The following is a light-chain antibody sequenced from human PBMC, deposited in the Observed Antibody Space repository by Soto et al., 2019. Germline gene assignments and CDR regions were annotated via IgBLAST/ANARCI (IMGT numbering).Light chain of an antibody. V-gene: IGKV3-15*01. Sequence: IVMTQSPATLSVSPGERATVSCRASQSVRSNLAWYQQKPGQAPRLLIYGASTRATGIPARFSGSGSGTDFTLTISRLEPEDFAVYYCQQYGSLWTFGQGTKVDIK. J-gene: IGKJ1*01. CDR2: GAS. CDR1: QSVRSN. CDR3: QQYGSLWT.